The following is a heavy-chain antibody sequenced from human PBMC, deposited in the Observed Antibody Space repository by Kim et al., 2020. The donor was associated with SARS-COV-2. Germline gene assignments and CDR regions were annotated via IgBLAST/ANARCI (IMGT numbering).Heavy chain of an antibody. CDR2: ISYDGSNK. D-gene: IGHD7-27*01. CDR3: AKDLAPTNWGASFYYYYGMDV. J-gene: IGHJ6*02. V-gene: IGHV3-30*18. Sequence: GGSLRLSCAASGFTFSSYGMHWVRQAPGKGLEWVAVISYDGSNKYYADSVKGLFTISRDNSKNTLYLQMNSLRAEDTAVYYCAKDLAPTNWGASFYYYYGMDVWGQGTTVTVSS. CDR1: GFTFSSYG.